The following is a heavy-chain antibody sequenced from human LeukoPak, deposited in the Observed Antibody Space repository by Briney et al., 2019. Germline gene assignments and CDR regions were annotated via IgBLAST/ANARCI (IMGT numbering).Heavy chain of an antibody. CDR2: IYPGDSDT. J-gene: IGHJ4*02. D-gene: IGHD1-26*01. Sequence: RGESLKISCKGSGYSFTSYWIGWVRQMPGKGLEWMGIIYPGDSDTRYSPSFQGQVTISADKSISTAYLQWSSLKASDTAMYYCARGGIVGTSTTSLFDYWGQGTLVTVSS. CDR3: ARGGIVGTSTTSLFDY. V-gene: IGHV5-51*01. CDR1: GYSFTSYW.